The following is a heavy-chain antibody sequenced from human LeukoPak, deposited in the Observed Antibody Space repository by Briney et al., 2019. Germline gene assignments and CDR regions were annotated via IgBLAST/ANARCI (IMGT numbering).Heavy chain of an antibody. CDR1: GFTFSSYS. Sequence: GGSLRLSCAASGFTFSSYSMNWVRQAPGKGLEWVSSISSSSSYIYYADSVKGRFTISRDNAKNSLYLQINSLRAEDTAVYYCARDVGTDHYYYYMDVWGKGTTVTVSS. D-gene: IGHD1-1*01. J-gene: IGHJ6*03. CDR3: ARDVGTDHYYYYMDV. CDR2: ISSSSSYI. V-gene: IGHV3-21*01.